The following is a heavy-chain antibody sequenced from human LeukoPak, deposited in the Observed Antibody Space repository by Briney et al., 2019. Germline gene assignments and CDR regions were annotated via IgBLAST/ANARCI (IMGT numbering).Heavy chain of an antibody. J-gene: IGHJ6*03. CDR2: IYYSGSI. CDR3: ARAPLYVDV. V-gene: IGHV4-59*12. CDR1: GGSISSYY. Sequence: PSETLSLTCTVSGGSISSYYWSWIRQPPGKGLEWIGYIYYSGSINYNPSLKSRVTISVDTSKNQFSLKVRSVTAADTAVYYCARAPLYVDVWGKGTTVTVSS.